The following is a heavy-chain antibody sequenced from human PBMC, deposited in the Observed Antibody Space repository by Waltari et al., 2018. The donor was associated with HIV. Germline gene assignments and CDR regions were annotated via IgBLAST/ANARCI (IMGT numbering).Heavy chain of an antibody. V-gene: IGHV3-30*02. CDR2: IRYDGSNK. Sequence: QVQLVESGGGVVQPGGSLRLSRAASGFTFSSFGMHWVRQAPGKGLEWVAFIRYDGSNKYYADSVKGRFTISRDNSKNTLYLQMNSLRAEDTAVYYCAKPGDYYDSSGPDYWGQGTLVTVSS. CDR3: AKPGDYYDSSGPDY. J-gene: IGHJ4*02. D-gene: IGHD3-22*01. CDR1: GFTFSSFG.